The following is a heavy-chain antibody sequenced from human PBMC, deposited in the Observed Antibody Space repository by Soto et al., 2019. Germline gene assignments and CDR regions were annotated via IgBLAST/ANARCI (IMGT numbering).Heavy chain of an antibody. CDR1: GGTFSSYA. V-gene: IGHV1-69*13. J-gene: IGHJ5*02. CDR3: ARAGCGGGSCYGEYNWCDP. Sequence: WASVKVSCKASGGTFSSYAISWVRQAPGQGLEWMGGIITIFGTANYAQKFQGRVTITADESTSTAYMVLSSLRSEDTAVYYCARAGCGGGSCYGEYNWCDPWGQGTLVTVSS. D-gene: IGHD2-15*01. CDR2: IITIFGTA.